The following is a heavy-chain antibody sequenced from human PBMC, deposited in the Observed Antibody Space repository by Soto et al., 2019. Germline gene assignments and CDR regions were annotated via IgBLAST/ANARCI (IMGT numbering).Heavy chain of an antibody. V-gene: IGHV4-31*03. D-gene: IGHD3-22*01. CDR2: IYSSGST. CDR3: VRDYDYDTSRNDAFDI. J-gene: IGHJ3*02. CDR1: GGSISSGDYY. Sequence: QVQLQESGPGLVKPSQTLSLTCTVSGGSISSGDYYWSWIRHPPGKGLEWIGYIYSSGSTYYNPSLRIRVTISADTSKNQFSLRLSSVTAADTAVYYCVRDYDYDTSRNDAFDIWGQGTMVTVSS.